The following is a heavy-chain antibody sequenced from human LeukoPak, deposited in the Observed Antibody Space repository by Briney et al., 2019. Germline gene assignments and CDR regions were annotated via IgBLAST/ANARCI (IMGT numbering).Heavy chain of an antibody. Sequence: GESLRLSCAASGFTFSSYAMSWVRQAPGKGLEWVSGMTISGGSTYYTDSVKGRFTISRDNSKNTLYLQMNSLRAEDTAVYYCARGWVPNMVRGFAYWGQGILVSVSS. V-gene: IGHV3-23*01. J-gene: IGHJ4*02. D-gene: IGHD3-10*01. CDR2: MTISGGST. CDR1: GFTFSSYA. CDR3: ARGWVPNMVRGFAY.